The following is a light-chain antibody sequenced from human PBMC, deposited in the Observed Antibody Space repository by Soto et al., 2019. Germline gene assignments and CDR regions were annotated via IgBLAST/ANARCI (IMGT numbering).Light chain of an antibody. J-gene: IGLJ2*01. CDR2: LNSDGSH. CDR1: SAHSSYA. CDR3: QTWGTGVI. Sequence: QSVLTQSPSASAALGESVTLTCTLSSAHSSYAIAWHQQQPEKGPRYLMKLNSDGSHSKGAGLPDRFSGSSSGAERYLTISGLHSEDEADYYCQTWGTGVIFGGGTKLTVL. V-gene: IGLV4-69*01.